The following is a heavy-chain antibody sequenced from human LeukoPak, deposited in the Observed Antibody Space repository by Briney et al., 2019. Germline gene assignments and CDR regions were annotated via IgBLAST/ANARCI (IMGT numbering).Heavy chain of an antibody. CDR2: INHSGST. CDR1: GFTFSSYS. CDR3: ASVYDSSGYYPF. V-gene: IGHV4-34*01. J-gene: IGHJ4*02. Sequence: GSLRLSCAASGFTFSSYSMNWVRQPPEKGLEWIGEINHSGSTNYNPSLKSRVTISGDTSKNQFSLKLSSVTAADTALYYCASVYDSSGYYPFWGQGTLVTVSS. D-gene: IGHD3-22*01.